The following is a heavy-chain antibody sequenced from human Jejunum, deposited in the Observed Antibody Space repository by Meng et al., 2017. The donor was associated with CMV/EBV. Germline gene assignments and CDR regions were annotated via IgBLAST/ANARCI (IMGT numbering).Heavy chain of an antibody. D-gene: IGHD6-25*01. J-gene: IGHJ4*02. Sequence: CGLAFSTSAMAWVRQAPGKGLGWVSSISACSDYIYYADSVKGRFTVSRDNAKNSLYLQMNSLRAEDTALYYCTRDLVAATAPNNWGQGTLVTVSS. V-gene: IGHV3-21*01. CDR1: GLAFSTSA. CDR2: ISACSDYI. CDR3: TRDLVAATAPNN.